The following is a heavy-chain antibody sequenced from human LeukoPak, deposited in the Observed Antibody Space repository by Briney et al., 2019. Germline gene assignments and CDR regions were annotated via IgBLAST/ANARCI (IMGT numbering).Heavy chain of an antibody. J-gene: IGHJ4*02. D-gene: IGHD2-2*01. CDR3: ARGYCSSTSCTIFDY. Sequence: GGSLRLFCAASGFPFNSYGKHWVRQAPGKGLEWVADIWYDGSNKFYADSLKGRFTIPRENSKHTLYLQMNSLRAEDTAVYYCARGYCSSTSCTIFDYWGEGGLVTVSS. V-gene: IGHV3-33*01. CDR1: GFPFNSYG. CDR2: IWYDGSNK.